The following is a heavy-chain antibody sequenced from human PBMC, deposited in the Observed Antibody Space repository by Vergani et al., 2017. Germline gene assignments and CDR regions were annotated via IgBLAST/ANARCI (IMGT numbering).Heavy chain of an antibody. J-gene: IGHJ4*02. Sequence: QVQLQESGPGLVKPSQTLSLTCTVSGGSISSGSYYWSWIRQPAGKGLEWVGRIYTSGSTNYNPSRKSRVTISVDTSKNQFSRKLSSVTAADTAVYYGARWRGGLPGADYWGQGTLVSVSS. CDR1: GGSISSGSYY. CDR3: ARWRGGLPGADY. CDR2: IYTSGST. V-gene: IGHV4-61*02. D-gene: IGHD1-26*01.